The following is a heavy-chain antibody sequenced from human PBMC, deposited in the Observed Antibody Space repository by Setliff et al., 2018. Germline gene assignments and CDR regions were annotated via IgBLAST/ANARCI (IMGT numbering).Heavy chain of an antibody. D-gene: IGHD6-13*01. CDR2: IIPIFGTT. V-gene: IGHV1-69*05. Sequence: SVKVSCKASGGTFKNYGISWVRQAPGQGLEWMGGIIPIFGTTNYAQKFQGRATIITDESTSTAYMELSSLRSEDTAVYYCASEQLVALDYWGQGTPVTVSS. CDR3: ASEQLVALDY. CDR1: GGTFKNYG. J-gene: IGHJ4*02.